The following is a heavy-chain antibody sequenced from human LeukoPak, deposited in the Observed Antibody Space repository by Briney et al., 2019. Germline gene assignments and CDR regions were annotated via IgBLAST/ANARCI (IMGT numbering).Heavy chain of an antibody. D-gene: IGHD1-1*01. CDR1: GFTFSSYE. J-gene: IGHJ4*02. CDR2: VSSSGSTI. CDR3: ARDQRRGYEIDY. V-gene: IGHV3-48*03. Sequence: QPGGSLRLSCAASGFTFSSYEMNWVRQAPGKGLEWVSYVSSSGSTIYYADSVKGRFTISRDNAKNSLYLQLNSLRAEDTAVYYCARDQRRGYEIDYWGQGTLVTVSS.